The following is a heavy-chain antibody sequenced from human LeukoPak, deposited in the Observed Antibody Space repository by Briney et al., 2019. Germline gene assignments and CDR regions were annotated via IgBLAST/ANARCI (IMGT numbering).Heavy chain of an antibody. CDR1: GFTFYNYA. V-gene: IGHV3-64*02. CDR2: IGGNGDTS. J-gene: IGHJ4*02. Sequence: GGSLRLSCVASGFTFYNYAMHWVRQAPGKGLEYVSAIGGNGDTSYYADSVKGRFTISRDNSKNSVYLQLGSLRTEDMAVYYCATRHEYSYPYWGQGTLVTVSS. CDR3: ATRHEYSYPY. D-gene: IGHD5-18*01.